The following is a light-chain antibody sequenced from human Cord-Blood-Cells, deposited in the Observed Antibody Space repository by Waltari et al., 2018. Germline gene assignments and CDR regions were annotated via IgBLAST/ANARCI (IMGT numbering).Light chain of an antibody. CDR3: SSYTSSSTVV. CDR1: SSDVGGYNY. Sequence: QSALTQPASVSGSPGQSITISCTGTSSDVGGYNYVSWYQQHPGKAPKLMIYEVSNRPSGVSNRSSGSTSGNTASLTISGLQAEDEADYYCSSYTSSSTVVFGGGTKLTVL. CDR2: EVS. J-gene: IGLJ2*01. V-gene: IGLV2-14*01.